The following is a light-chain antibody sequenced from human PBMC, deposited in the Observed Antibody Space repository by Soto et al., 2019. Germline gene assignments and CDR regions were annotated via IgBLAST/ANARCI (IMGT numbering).Light chain of an antibody. Sequence: SALAQPASASGSPGQSITISCTGTSGDIGDYNYVSWYQQYPDKAPKLIIFEVSERPSGISSRFSGSKSGNTASLTISGLRTEDEADYYCSSYRRTNSFVFGNGTKVTVL. CDR2: EVS. V-gene: IGLV2-14*01. J-gene: IGLJ1*01. CDR3: SSYRRTNSFV. CDR1: SGDIGDYNY.